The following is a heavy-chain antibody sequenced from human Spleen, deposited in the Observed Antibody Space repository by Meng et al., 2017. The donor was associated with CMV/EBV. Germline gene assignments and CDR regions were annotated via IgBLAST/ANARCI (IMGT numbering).Heavy chain of an antibody. J-gene: IGHJ2*01. Sequence: GYTLNNYWIHWVRQAPGQGLEWVGIINPSGGSTTYAQKFQGRVVLTRDTSTSTVYMDLSSLRSEDRAVYYCARSGSTTSQQPGYFDLWGRSTLVTVSS. CDR3: ARSGSTTSQQPGYFDL. D-gene: IGHD2-2*01. CDR2: INPSGGST. CDR1: GYTLNNYW. V-gene: IGHV1-46*02.